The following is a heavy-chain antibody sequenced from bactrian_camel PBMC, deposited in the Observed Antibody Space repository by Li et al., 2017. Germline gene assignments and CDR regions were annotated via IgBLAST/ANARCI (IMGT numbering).Heavy chain of an antibody. CDR2: IFDRT. V-gene: IGHV3S55*01. CDR1: GVTYEPAC. J-gene: IGHJ4*01. CDR3: AADRPSYTLYECRAS. Sequence: HVQLVESGGASVETGGSLRLDCVASGVTYEPACMGWFRQTPGEKREGVAAIFDRTYYADSVKGRFTISQDVAEHTLYLQMNNLKTEDTAVYHCAADRPSYTLYECRASWGQGTQVTVS. D-gene: IGHD4*01.